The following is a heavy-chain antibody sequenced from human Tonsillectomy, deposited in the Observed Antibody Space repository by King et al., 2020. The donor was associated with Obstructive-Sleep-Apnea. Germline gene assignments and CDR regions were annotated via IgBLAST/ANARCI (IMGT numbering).Heavy chain of an antibody. CDR2: ISWNSDSM. CDR1: GFTFYDYA. D-gene: IGHD6-13*01. V-gene: IGHV3-9*01. Sequence: VQLVESGGGLVQPGRSLRLSCAASGFTFYDYASHWVRQAPGKGLYWVSGISWNSDSMDYADSVKGRFTLSRDNAKNSLLLQMNSLRAGDTALYYCAKEGQIAAPGSDYPPPLDYWGQGTLVTVSS. CDR3: AKEGQIAAPGSDYPPPLDY. J-gene: IGHJ4*02.